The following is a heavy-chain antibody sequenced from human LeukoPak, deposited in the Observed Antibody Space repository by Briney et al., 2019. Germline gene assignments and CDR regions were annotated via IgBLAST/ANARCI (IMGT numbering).Heavy chain of an antibody. CDR1: GGSISSTNW. Sequence: SETLSLTCAVSGGSISSTNWWSWVRQPPEKGLEWIGEINHSGSTNYNPSLKSRVTISVDTSKNQFSLKLSSVTAADTAVYYCARRRYGLGYYYYYYGMDVWGKGTTVTVSS. CDR3: ARRRYGLGYYYYYYGMDV. V-gene: IGHV4-4*02. J-gene: IGHJ6*04. CDR2: INHSGST. D-gene: IGHD3-10*01.